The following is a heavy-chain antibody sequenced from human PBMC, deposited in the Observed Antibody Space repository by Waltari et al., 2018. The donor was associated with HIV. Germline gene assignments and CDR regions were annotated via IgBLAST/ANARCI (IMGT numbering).Heavy chain of an antibody. CDR2: IREDGREL. J-gene: IGHJ4*02. CDR1: GFTFSSSW. D-gene: IGHD6-13*01. Sequence: EVRLVESGGGLVQPGGSLRLSCAASGFTFSSSWRTWVGQAPGEGLGWVGNIREDGRELHYVDSVKGRFTISRDKAKNSLSLQMNSLRAEDTAVYYCARRQQLTDWGQGTLVTVSS. CDR3: ARRQQLTD. V-gene: IGHV3-7*01.